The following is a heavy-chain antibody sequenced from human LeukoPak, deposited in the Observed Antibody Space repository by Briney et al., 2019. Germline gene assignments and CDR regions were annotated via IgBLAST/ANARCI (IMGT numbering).Heavy chain of an antibody. CDR3: VKLPLYYDVLTPSIPY. J-gene: IGHJ1*01. Sequence: PSQTLSLTCIVSGGSISSPNYYWGWIRHPPGKGLEYIGVVYYSGRTYNSPSLRSRLTTSVDPSKNQFSLTLSSVTAAHTAVYYYVKLPLYYDVLTPSIPYWGQGTLVTVSS. CDR1: GGSISSPNYY. D-gene: IGHD3-9*01. V-gene: IGHV4-39*01. CDR2: VYYSGRT.